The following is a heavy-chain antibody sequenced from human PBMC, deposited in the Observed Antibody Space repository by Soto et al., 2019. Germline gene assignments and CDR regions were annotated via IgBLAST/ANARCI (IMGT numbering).Heavy chain of an antibody. Sequence: PSETLSLTCTVSGGSISSGDYYWSWIRQPPGKGLAWIGYIHNSGSTCYNPSLKSRVTISVDTYKNQFSLKLRSVTAADTAVYFCACSRMVRGVINYCYHGLDVWGQGTRVTVYS. J-gene: IGHJ6*02. CDR2: IHNSGST. V-gene: IGHV4-30-4*01. CDR3: ACSRMVRGVINYCYHGLDV. CDR1: GGSISSGDYY. D-gene: IGHD3-10*01.